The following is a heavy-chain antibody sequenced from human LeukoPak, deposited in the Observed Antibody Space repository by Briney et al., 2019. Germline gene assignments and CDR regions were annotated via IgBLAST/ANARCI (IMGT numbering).Heavy chain of an antibody. D-gene: IGHD3-10*01. CDR3: VGTQKGSGSLDY. CDR2: ISGSGNNA. V-gene: IGHV3-23*01. J-gene: IGHJ4*02. CDR1: GFIFSNYG. Sequence: PGGSLRLSCAASGFIFSNYGMSWVRQAPGKGLEWVSSISGSGNNAYYADSVRGRFTISRDNSKTTLYLQMNSLRVEDTAVYYCVGTQKGSGSLDYWGQGTLVTVSS.